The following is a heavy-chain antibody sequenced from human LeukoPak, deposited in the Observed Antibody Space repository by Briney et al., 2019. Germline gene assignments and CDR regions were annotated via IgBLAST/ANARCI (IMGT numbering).Heavy chain of an antibody. D-gene: IGHD3-10*01. V-gene: IGHV3-13*04. J-gene: IGHJ4*02. CDR3: ARTSGSYYEFDY. CDR2: IGTAGDT. CDR1: GFTFSSYD. Sequence: GGSLRLSCAASGFTFSSYDMHWVRQATGKGLEWVSAIGTAGDTYYPGSVKGRFTISRENAKNSLCLQMNSLRAGDTAVYYCARTSGSYYEFDYWGQGTLVTVSS.